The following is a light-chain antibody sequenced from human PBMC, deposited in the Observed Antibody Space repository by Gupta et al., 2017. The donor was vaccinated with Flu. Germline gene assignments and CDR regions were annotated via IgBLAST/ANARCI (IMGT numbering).Light chain of an antibody. V-gene: IGKV4-1*01. J-gene: IGKJ1*01. Sequence: KLLIYWASTRASGVPDRFSGSGSGTDFSLTISGLQAEDVAVYYCQQSYDVPWTFGQGTKVELK. CDR3: QQSYDVPWT. CDR2: WAS.